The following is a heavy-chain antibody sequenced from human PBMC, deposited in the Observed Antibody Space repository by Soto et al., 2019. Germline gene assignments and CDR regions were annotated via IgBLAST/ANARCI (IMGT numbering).Heavy chain of an antibody. Sequence: RGESLKISCKGSGYSFTSYWIAWVRQMPGKGLEWMGTIYPGDSDTRYSPSLQGQVTISADNSISTAYLEWSSLKASDTAIYYCARLSPFGSRHGLPAYWGKGTPVTVSS. V-gene: IGHV5-51*01. CDR3: ARLSPFGSRHGLPAY. D-gene: IGHD3-16*01. CDR1: GYSFTSYW. CDR2: IYPGDSDT. J-gene: IGHJ1*01.